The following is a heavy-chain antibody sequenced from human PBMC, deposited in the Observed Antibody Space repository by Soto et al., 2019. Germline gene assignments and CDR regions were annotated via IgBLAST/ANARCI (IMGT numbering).Heavy chain of an antibody. CDR2: IYWNDDK. CDR1: GFSLSTSGLG. J-gene: IGHJ4*02. CDR3: AHRPSGWYLFDY. Sequence: QITLKESGPTLVRPTQTLTLTCTFSGFSLSTSGLGVGWIRQPPGKALEWLALIYWNDDKRYSPSLKARLTITNDTSKTQVVLTMTNMDPVDTATYYCAHRPSGWYLFDYWGQGTLVTVSS. D-gene: IGHD6-19*01. V-gene: IGHV2-5*01.